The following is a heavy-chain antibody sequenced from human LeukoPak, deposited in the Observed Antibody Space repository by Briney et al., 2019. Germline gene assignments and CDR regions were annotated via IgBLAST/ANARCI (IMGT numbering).Heavy chain of an antibody. CDR2: ISSSSSTI. J-gene: IGHJ4*02. V-gene: IGHV3-48*01. CDR3: AVSAVKYSSSSGEPPDY. D-gene: IGHD6-6*01. CDR1: GFTFSSYS. Sequence: PGGSLRLSCAASGFTFSSYSMNWVRQAPGKGLEWVSYISSSSSTIYYADSVKGRFTISRDNAKNSLYLQMNSLRAEDTAVYYCAVSAVKYSSSSGEPPDYWGQGTLVTVSS.